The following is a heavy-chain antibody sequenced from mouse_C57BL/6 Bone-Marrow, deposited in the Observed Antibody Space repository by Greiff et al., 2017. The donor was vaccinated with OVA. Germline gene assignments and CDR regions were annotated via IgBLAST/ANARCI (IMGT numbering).Heavy chain of an antibody. D-gene: IGHD1-1*01. CDR1: GFTFSSYA. Sequence: EVKLVESGGGLVKPGGSLKLSCAASGFTFSSYAMSWVRQTPEKRLEWVATISDGGSYTYYPDTVKGRFTISRDNAKNNLYLQMSHLKSEDTAMYYCARDSGLRPVVARGGQGTSVTVSS. CDR3: ARDSGLRPVVAR. J-gene: IGHJ4*01. CDR2: ISDGGSYT. V-gene: IGHV5-4*01.